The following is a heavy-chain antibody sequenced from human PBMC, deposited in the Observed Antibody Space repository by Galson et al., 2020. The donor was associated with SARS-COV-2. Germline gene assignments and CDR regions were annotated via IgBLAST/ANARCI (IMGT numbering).Heavy chain of an antibody. CDR2: IYYSGST. CDR1: GGSISSYY. Sequence: ETSETLSLTCTVSGGSISSYYWSWIRQPPGKGLEWIGCIYYSGSTNYNPSLKSRVTISVDTSKNQFSLKLSSVTAADTAVYYCARHMHITAGGMCKIYFYYGMDVWGQGTTVTVSS. J-gene: IGHJ6*02. CDR3: ARHMHITAGGMCKIYFYYGMDV. D-gene: IGHD6-13*01. V-gene: IGHV4-59*08.